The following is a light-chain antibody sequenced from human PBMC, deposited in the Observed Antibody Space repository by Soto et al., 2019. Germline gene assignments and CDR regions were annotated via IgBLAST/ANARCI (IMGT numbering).Light chain of an antibody. CDR3: CSYAGSYTFV. CDR2: EVV. CDR1: KNDIGLYDF. Sequence: QSVLTQPPSASGSPGRSVTISCTGTKNDIGLYDFVSWYQHHPGKAPRLIIYEVVQRPSGVPDRFSGSKSGNTASLTISGLQAEDEADYYCCSYAGSYTFVFGTGTKVTVL. V-gene: IGLV2-8*01. J-gene: IGLJ1*01.